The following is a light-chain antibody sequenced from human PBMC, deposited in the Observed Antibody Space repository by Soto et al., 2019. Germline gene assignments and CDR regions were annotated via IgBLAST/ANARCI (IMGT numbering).Light chain of an antibody. V-gene: IGKV3-20*01. CDR3: QHYGSSPPSWT. CDR2: GTS. J-gene: IGKJ1*01. CDR1: HSVSSSY. Sequence: EIVLTQSPGTLSLSPAERATLSCRASHSVSSSYLAWNQQKPGQAPRLLFYGTSSRATGIPERFSGSGSGTDFTLTITRLEPEDFAVYYCQHYGSSPPSWTFGQGTKVEIK.